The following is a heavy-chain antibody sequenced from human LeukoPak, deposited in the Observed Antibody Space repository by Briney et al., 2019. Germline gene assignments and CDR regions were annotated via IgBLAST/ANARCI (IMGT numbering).Heavy chain of an antibody. V-gene: IGHV4-34*01. D-gene: IGHD3-3*01. J-gene: IGHJ4*02. CDR2: INHSGST. Sequence: SSETLSLTCTVYGGSFSGYYWSWIRQPPGKGLEWIGEINHSGSTNYNPSLKSRVTISVDTSKNQFSLKLSSVTAADTAVYYCAKVRLYDFWSGHPAFDYWGQGTLVTVSS. CDR3: AKVRLYDFWSGHPAFDY. CDR1: GGSFSGYY.